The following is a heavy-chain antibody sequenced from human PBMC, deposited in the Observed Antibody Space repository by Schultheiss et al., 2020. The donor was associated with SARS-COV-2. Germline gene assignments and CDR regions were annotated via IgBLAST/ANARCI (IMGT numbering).Heavy chain of an antibody. J-gene: IGHJ4*02. Sequence: GGSLRLSCAASGFTFSSYSMNWVRQAPGKGLEWVAVISYDGSNKYYADSVKGRFTISRDNSKNTLYLQMNSLRAEDTAVYYCARDERLRLGELSLAVDYWGQGTLVTVSS. CDR1: GFTFSSYS. V-gene: IGHV3-30*03. CDR3: ARDERLRLGELSLAVDY. D-gene: IGHD3-16*02. CDR2: ISYDGSNK.